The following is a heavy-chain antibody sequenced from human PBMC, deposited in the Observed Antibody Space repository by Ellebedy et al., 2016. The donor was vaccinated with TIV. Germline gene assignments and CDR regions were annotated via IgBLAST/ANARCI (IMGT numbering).Heavy chain of an antibody. V-gene: IGHV4-61*01. D-gene: IGHD3-16*01. CDR1: GGSVSSTSYY. CDR3: ARTTWGTGDAVDI. CDR2: VYYTGST. Sequence: SETLSLTCTVSGGSVSSTSYYWSWVRQPPGKGLEWIGYVYYTGSTNYSPSLKSRLSISVDRSKNQFSLKLTSVTAADTAVYYCARTTWGTGDAVDIWGQGTMVTVSP. J-gene: IGHJ3*02.